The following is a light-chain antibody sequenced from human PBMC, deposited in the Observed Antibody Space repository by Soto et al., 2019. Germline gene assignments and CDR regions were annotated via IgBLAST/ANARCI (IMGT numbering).Light chain of an antibody. CDR3: QQYNNWPPYT. CDR1: QSVFSN. V-gene: IGKV3-15*01. CDR2: GAS. Sequence: EIVMTQSPATLSVSPGERATLSCRASQSVFSNLAWYQQKPGQAPRLLIYGASTRATGIPGRFSGSGYGTEFTLNISSLQSEDFAVYYCQQYNNWPPYTFGQGTKLEIK. J-gene: IGKJ2*01.